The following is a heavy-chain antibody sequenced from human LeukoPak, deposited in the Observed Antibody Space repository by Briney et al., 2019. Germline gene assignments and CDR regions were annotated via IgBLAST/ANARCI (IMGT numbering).Heavy chain of an antibody. CDR1: GNTFIGYW. CDR3: AREGQQLKHFDY. J-gene: IGHJ4*02. D-gene: IGHD1-1*01. CDR2: INPRGDAT. V-gene: IGHV1-46*01. Sequence: ASVKVSCKASGNTFIGYWIHWVRQAPGQGLEWMGAINPRGDATIGAQKFQGRVTTTRDTSTSTVYIELSSLRSEDTAVYYWAREGQQLKHFDYWGQGTLVTVSS.